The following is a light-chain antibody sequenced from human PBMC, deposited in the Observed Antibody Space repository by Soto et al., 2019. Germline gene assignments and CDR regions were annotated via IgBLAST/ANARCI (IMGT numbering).Light chain of an antibody. CDR3: NSYTRSGSTYV. Sequence: QSALTQPASVSGSPGQSITISCTGTSSDVGRYKYVSWNQQYPGKAPKLIIYDVTNRPSGVSHRFSGSKSANTASLTISGLQAEDEADYYCNSYTRSGSTYVFGSGTKLTVL. CDR2: DVT. J-gene: IGLJ1*01. V-gene: IGLV2-14*03. CDR1: SSDVGRYKY.